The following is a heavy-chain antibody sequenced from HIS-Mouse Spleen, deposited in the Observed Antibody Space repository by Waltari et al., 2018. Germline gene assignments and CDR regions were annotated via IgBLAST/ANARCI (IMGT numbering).Heavy chain of an antibody. Sequence: QVQLVQSGAEVKKPGASVKVSCKASGYTFTGSYMHGVRQAHGQGLEWMGWINPKSGGTNYEQKFQGRVTMTRDTSISTAYMELSRLRSDDTAVYYCARGGSSLNWFDPWGQGTLVTVSS. J-gene: IGHJ5*02. CDR1: GYTFTGSY. V-gene: IGHV1-2*02. D-gene: IGHD6-6*01. CDR2: INPKSGGT. CDR3: ARGGSSLNWFDP.